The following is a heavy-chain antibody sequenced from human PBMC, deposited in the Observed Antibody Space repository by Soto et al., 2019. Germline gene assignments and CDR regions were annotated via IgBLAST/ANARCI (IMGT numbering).Heavy chain of an antibody. J-gene: IGHJ5*02. CDR2: ISSTRST. V-gene: IGHV4-59*01. Sequence: SETLSLTCTVSGGYISSYFWSWIRQPPGKRLQCISYISSTRSTHNNPSLKSRVPISVDTSKNQFSRKLSSVTAADTAVYYGASTNKVGGDYNWFGPSAQGTLGTVSS. CDR3: ASTNKVGGDYNWFGP. D-gene: IGHD3-10*01. CDR1: GGYISSYF.